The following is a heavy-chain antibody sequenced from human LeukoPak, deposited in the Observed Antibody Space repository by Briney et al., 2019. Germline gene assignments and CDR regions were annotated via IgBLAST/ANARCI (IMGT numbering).Heavy chain of an antibody. D-gene: IGHD4-17*01. J-gene: IGHJ6*03. CDR3: TTAKNNYGDLYYHYYMDV. Sequence: GGSLRLSCTASAFTFVDYAMSWVRQAAGKGLEWVGFIRSKAYGGTTEYAASVKGRFTISRDDSKSTACLQMNSLKTEDTAVYYCTTAKNNYGDLYYHYYMDVWGKGTTVTVSS. CDR1: AFTFVDYA. CDR2: IRSKAYGGTT. V-gene: IGHV3-49*04.